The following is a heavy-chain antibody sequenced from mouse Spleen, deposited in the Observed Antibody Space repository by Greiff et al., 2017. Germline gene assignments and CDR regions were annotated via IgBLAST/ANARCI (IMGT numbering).Heavy chain of an antibody. CDR2: IYPSDSYT. Sequence: VQLQQPGAELVRPGASVKLSCKASGYTFTSYWINWVKQRPGQGLEWIGNIYPSDSYTNYNQKFKDKATLTVDKSSSTAYMQLSSPTSEDSAVYYCTRDGYSDYWGQGTTLTVSS. J-gene: IGHJ2*01. D-gene: IGHD2-3*01. CDR3: TRDGYSDY. CDR1: GYTFTSYW. V-gene: IGHV1-69*02.